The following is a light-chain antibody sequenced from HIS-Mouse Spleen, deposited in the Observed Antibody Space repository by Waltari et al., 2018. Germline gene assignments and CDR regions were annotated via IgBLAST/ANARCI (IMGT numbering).Light chain of an antibody. CDR1: NIGSKS. V-gene: IGLV3-21*03. J-gene: IGLJ2*01. CDR3: QVWESSSDHVV. Sequence: SYVLTQPPSVSVAPGKTARITCGGNNIGSKSVHWYQQKPGQAPVLVVYDDSDRPSGIPGRFSGSNSGNTATLTISRVEAGDEADYYCQVWESSSDHVVFGGGTKLTVL. CDR2: DDS.